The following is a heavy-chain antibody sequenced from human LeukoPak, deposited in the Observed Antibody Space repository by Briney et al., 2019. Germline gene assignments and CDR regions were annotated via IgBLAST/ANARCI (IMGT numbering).Heavy chain of an antibody. V-gene: IGHV3-7*03. D-gene: IGHD1-26*01. Sequence: PGGSLRLSCAASGFTFSSYWMSWVRQAPGKGLEWVANIKQDGSEKYYVDSVKGRFTISRDNSKNTLYLQMNSLRAEDTAVYYCAKRQWANWFDPWGQGTLVTVSS. CDR1: GFTFSSYW. CDR3: AKRQWANWFDP. CDR2: IKQDGSEK. J-gene: IGHJ5*02.